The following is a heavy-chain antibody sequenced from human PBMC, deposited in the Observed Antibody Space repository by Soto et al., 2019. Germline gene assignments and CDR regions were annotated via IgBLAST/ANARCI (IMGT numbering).Heavy chain of an antibody. CDR1: GFTFSSYA. V-gene: IGHV3-64D*06. D-gene: IGHD2-21*01. Sequence: PGGSLRLSCSASGFTFSSYAMHWVRQAPGKGLEYVSAISSNGGSTHYADSVKGRFTISRDNSKNTLYLQMSSLRAEDTAVYYCVSQTGVSKIALDYWGQGTLVTVSS. J-gene: IGHJ4*02. CDR3: VSQTGVSKIALDY. CDR2: ISSNGGST.